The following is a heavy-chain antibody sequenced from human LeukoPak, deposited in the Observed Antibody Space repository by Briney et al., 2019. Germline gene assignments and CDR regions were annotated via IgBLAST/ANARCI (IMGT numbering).Heavy chain of an antibody. CDR2: MYPGDSDT. CDR3: ARLSGTGELDY. Sequence: GESLNISCKASGYSFTSYWIAWVRQLPGKDVGWMGNMYPGDSDTRHSPSFQGHVTISADKSISTADLQWSSLEASDTAMYFCARLSGTGELDYWGQGTLVTVSS. CDR1: GYSFTSYW. V-gene: IGHV5-51*01. D-gene: IGHD7-27*01. J-gene: IGHJ4*02.